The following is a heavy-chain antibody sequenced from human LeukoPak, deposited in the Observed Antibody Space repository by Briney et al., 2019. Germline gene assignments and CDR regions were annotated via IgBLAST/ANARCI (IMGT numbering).Heavy chain of an antibody. D-gene: IGHD3-10*01. CDR3: AHSTSYYGRVDV. CDR1: GYTFTSYG. CDR2: ISAYNGNT. Sequence: GASVKVSCKASGYTFTSYGISWVRQAPGQGLEWMGWISAYNGNTNYAQKLQGRVTITADESTSTAYMELSSLRSEDTAVYYCAHSTSYYGRVDVWGQGTLVTVSS. J-gene: IGHJ4*02. V-gene: IGHV1-18*01.